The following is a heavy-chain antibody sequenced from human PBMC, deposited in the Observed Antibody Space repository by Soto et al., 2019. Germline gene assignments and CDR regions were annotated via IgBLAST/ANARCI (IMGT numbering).Heavy chain of an antibody. D-gene: IGHD4-17*01. V-gene: IGHV4-34*01. J-gene: IGHJ6*01. CDR3: ATYGVGFLYYYYGMDF. CDR1: VVSFSGYY. Sequence: SETLSLTCAFYVVSFSGYYWGCIRHAPGKWLEWIGEINHSGSTNYNPSLKSRVTISVDTSKNQFSLKLSSVNAADTAVYYCATYGVGFLYYYYGMDFWGQGTTVTVSS. CDR2: INHSGST.